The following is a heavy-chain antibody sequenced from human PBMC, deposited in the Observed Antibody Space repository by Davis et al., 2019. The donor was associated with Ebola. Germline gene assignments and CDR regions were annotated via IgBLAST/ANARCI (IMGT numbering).Heavy chain of an antibody. V-gene: IGHV1-18*01. CDR2: ISVYNGNT. J-gene: IGHJ4*02. Sequence: ASVKVSCKASGYTFTSYGISWVRQAPGQGLEWMGWISVYNGNTNYAQKLQGRVTMTTDTSTSTAYMELRSLRSDDTAVYYCARGYCSGGSCYSMDYWGQGTLVTVSS. D-gene: IGHD2-15*01. CDR3: ARGYCSGGSCYSMDY. CDR1: GYTFTSYG.